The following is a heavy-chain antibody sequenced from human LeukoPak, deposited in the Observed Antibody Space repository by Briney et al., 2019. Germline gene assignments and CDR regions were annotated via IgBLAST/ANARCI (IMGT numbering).Heavy chain of an antibody. D-gene: IGHD6-13*01. CDR2: IYTSGST. V-gene: IGHV4-4*09. J-gene: IGHJ5*02. Sequence: PLETLSLTCTVSGGSISSYYWSWIRQPPGKGLEWIGYIYTSGSTNYNPSLKSRVTISVDTSKNQFSLKLSSVTAADTAVYYCARLVRWAAAASQDGNWFDPWGQGTLVTVSS. CDR3: ARLVRWAAAASQDGNWFDP. CDR1: GGSISSYY.